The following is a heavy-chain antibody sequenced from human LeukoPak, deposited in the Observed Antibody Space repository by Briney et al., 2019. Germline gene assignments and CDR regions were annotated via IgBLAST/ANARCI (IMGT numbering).Heavy chain of an antibody. V-gene: IGHV3-33*01. Sequence: SGGSLRLSCAASGFTFSSYGMHWVRQAPGKGLEWVAVIWYDGSNKYYADSVKGRFTISRDNSKNTLYLQMNSLRAEDTAVYYCARDNSFDWFGPWGQGTLVTVSS. CDR2: IWYDGSNK. J-gene: IGHJ5*02. D-gene: IGHD2/OR15-2a*01. CDR3: ARDNSFDWFGP. CDR1: GFTFSSYG.